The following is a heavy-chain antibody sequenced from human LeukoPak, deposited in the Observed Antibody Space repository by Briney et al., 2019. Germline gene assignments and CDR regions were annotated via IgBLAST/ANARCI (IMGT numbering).Heavy chain of an antibody. CDR1: GGSISSSSYY. J-gene: IGHJ4*02. CDR3: ARAYRNLPFDY. D-gene: IGHD3-16*02. CDR2: INHSGST. V-gene: IGHV4-39*07. Sequence: PSETLSLTCTVSGGSISSSSYYWGWIRQPPGKGLEWIGEINHSGSTNYNPSLKSRVTISVDTSKNQFSLKLSSVTAADTAVYYCARAYRNLPFDYWGQGTLVTVSS.